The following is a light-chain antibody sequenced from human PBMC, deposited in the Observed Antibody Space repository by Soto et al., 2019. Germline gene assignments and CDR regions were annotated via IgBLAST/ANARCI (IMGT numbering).Light chain of an antibody. J-gene: IGLJ2*01. Sequence: SYELTQPPSLAVAPGQTASIACGGNDIGTKSVHWYQQKPGQAPVVVVYDDSDRPSGIPERFSGSNSGNTATLTITRVEAGDEADYHCQVWDSSSDHRVVFGGGTKVTVL. CDR3: QVWDSSSDHRVV. CDR1: DIGTKS. CDR2: DDS. V-gene: IGLV3-21*02.